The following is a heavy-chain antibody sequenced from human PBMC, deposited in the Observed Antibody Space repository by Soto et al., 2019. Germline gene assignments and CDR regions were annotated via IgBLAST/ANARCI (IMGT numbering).Heavy chain of an antibody. Sequence: QVQLVESGGGAVQPGESLRLSCVASGFDFTYYAMHWVRQAPGKGLESVAVMSSDGSKIHHTDSVKGRFTISRDNSKNTLYRQMNSLRKEDTAVYFCAKDEGVGSTLGLFDYWGQGTLVSVSS. D-gene: IGHD1-26*01. V-gene: IGHV3-30*18. CDR2: MSSDGSKI. CDR1: GFDFTYYA. CDR3: AKDEGVGSTLGLFDY. J-gene: IGHJ4*02.